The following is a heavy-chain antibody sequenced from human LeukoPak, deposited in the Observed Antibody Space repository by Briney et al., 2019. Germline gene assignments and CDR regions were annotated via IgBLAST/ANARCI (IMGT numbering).Heavy chain of an antibody. D-gene: IGHD3-10*01. V-gene: IGHV4-4*07. CDR2: IDSSGTT. CDR3: AREAKYYYGSRTFFFYEY. J-gene: IGHJ4*02. Sequence: PSETLSLTCTVSGGSFSTYYWSWIRQPAGKGLEWIGHIDSSGTTNYNPSLKSRVTMSTDTSKNQFSLKLRSVTAADTAIYYCAREAKYYYGSRTFFFYEYWGQGTRLTVSS. CDR1: GGSFSTYY.